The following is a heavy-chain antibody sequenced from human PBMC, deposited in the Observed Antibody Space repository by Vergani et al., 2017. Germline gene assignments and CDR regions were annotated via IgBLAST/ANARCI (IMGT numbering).Heavy chain of an antibody. D-gene: IGHD4-11*01. J-gene: IGHJ5*02. V-gene: IGHV3-66*01. CDR3: ARDHGDTVTTLRGSNWFDP. CDR2: IYSGGST. Sequence: EVQLVESGGGLVQPGGSLRLSCAASGFTVSSNYMSWVRQAPGKGLEWVSVIYSGGSTYYADSVKGRFTISRDNAKNSLYLQMNSLRAEDTAVYYCARDHGDTVTTLRGSNWFDPWGQGTLVTVSS. CDR1: GFTVSSNY.